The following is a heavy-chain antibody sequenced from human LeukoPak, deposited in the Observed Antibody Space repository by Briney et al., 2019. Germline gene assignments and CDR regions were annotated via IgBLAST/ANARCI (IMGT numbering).Heavy chain of an antibody. CDR2: INHSGST. CDR3: ARGGGGGGGIVLMVYETKTSPQNWFDP. D-gene: IGHD2-8*01. Sequence: SGTLSLTCTVSGGSISSSNWWSWVRQPPGKGLEWIGEINHSGSTNYNPSLKSRVTISVDTSKNQFSLKLSSVTAADTAVYYCARGGGGGGGIVLMVYETKTSPQNWFDPWGQGTLVTVSS. V-gene: IGHV4-4*02. CDR1: GGSISSSNW. J-gene: IGHJ5*02.